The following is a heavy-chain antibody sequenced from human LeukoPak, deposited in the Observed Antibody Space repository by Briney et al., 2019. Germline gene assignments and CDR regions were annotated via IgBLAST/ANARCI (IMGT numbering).Heavy chain of an antibody. CDR1: GGSISSSNW. J-gene: IGHJ6*02. CDR2: IFHVGNT. V-gene: IGHV4-4*02. D-gene: IGHD6-13*01. CDR3: ARALEQQLDYYYYGMDV. Sequence: KSSETLSLTCSVSGGSISSSNWWTWVRQPPGKGLEWIGEIFHVGNTNYNPSLKSRVTISVDRSRNQFSLKLNSVTAADTAVYYCARALEQQLDYYYYGMDVWGQGTTVTVSS.